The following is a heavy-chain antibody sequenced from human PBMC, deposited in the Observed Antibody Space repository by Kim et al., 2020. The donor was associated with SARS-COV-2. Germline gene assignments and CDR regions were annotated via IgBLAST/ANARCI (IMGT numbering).Heavy chain of an antibody. D-gene: IGHD1-7*01. CDR3: ARGVRGGTRIRWFDP. CDR1: GFTFSSYS. J-gene: IGHJ5*02. Sequence: GGSLRLSCAASGFTFSSYSMNWVRQAPGKGLEWVSSISSSSSYIYYADSVKGRFTISRDNAKNSLYLQMNSLRAEDTAVYYCARGVRGGTRIRWFDPWGQGTLVTVSS. CDR2: ISSSSSYI. V-gene: IGHV3-21*01.